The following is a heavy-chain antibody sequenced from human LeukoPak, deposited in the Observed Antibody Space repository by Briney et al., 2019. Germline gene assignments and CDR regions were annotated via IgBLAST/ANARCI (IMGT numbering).Heavy chain of an antibody. CDR1: GFSLSTSGMC. Sequence: SGPTLVNPTQTLTLTCTFSGFSLSTSGMCVSWIRQPPGKALGWLARIDWDDDKYYSTSLKTRLTISKDTSKNQVVLTMTNMDPVDTATYYCARMKRITVVRGVNSYFDYWGQGTLVTVSS. V-gene: IGHV2-70*11. J-gene: IGHJ4*02. CDR2: IDWDDDK. D-gene: IGHD3-10*01. CDR3: ARMKRITVVRGVNSYFDY.